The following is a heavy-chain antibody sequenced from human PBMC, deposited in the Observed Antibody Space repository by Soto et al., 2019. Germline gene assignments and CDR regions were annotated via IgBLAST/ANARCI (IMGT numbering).Heavy chain of an antibody. J-gene: IGHJ3*02. CDR1: GGSISSGDYY. V-gene: IGHV4-30-4*01. CDR2: IYYSGST. Sequence: SETLSLTCTVSGGSISSGDYYWSWIRQPPGKGLEWIGYIYYSGSTYYNPSLKSRVTISVDTSKNQFSLKLSSVTAADTAVYYCARDRPYDRGAFDIWGQGTMVTVSS. CDR3: ARDRPYDRGAFDI. D-gene: IGHD3-22*01.